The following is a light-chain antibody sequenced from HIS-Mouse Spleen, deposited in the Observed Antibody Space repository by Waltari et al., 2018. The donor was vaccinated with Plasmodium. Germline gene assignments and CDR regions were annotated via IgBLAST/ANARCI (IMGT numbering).Light chain of an antibody. CDR2: KDS. CDR3: YSAADNNRV. CDR1: VLAKKY. V-gene: IGLV3-27*01. J-gene: IGLJ3*02. Sequence: SYELTQPSSVSVSPGQTARITCSGDVLAKKYARWFQQKPGQDPVLVIYKDSERPSGIPGRFSGSSAGTTVTLTISGAQVEDEADYYCYSAADNNRVFGGGTKLTVL.